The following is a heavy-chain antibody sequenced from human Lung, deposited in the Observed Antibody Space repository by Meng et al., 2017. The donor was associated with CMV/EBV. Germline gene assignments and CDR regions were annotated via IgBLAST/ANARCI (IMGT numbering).Heavy chain of an antibody. J-gene: IGHJ4*02. D-gene: IGHD3-16*01. Sequence: GGSLRLXCAASGFTFSSFWMSWVRRAPGKGLEWVANIKQDGSEKYYVDSVKGRFTVSRDSATNSLYLQMNSLRAEDTAVYFCARVFDAFGSRNGPLYGWGQGTRVTVSS. V-gene: IGHV3-7*01. CDR2: IKQDGSEK. CDR1: GFTFSSFW. CDR3: ARVFDAFGSRNGPLYG.